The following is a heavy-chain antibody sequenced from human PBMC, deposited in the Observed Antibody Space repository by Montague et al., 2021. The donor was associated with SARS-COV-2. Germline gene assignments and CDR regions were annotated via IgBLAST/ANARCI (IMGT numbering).Heavy chain of an antibody. D-gene: IGHD5-12*01. CDR2: IYSGGST. CDR1: GLTVSSNY. V-gene: IGHV3-53*01. CDR3: ARGGKYSGYGSLDY. Sequence: SLRLSCAASGLTVSSNYMSWVRQAPGKGLEWVSVIYSGGSTYYADSVKGRFTISRDNSKNTLYLQMNSLRAEDTAVYYCARGGKYSGYGSLDYWGQGTLVTVSS. J-gene: IGHJ4*02.